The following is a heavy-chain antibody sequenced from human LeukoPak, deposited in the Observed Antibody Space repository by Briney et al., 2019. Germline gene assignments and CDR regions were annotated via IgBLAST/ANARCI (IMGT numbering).Heavy chain of an antibody. V-gene: IGHV1-8*01. CDR2: MNPNSGNT. J-gene: IGHJ4*02. CDR1: GYTFTSYD. D-gene: IGHD3-10*01. Sequence: AASVKVSCKASGYTFTSYDINWVRQATGQGLEWMGWMNPNSGNTGYAQEFQGRVTMTRNTSISTAYMELSSLRSEDTAVYYCARVWSVAADYWGQGTLVTVSS. CDR3: ARVWSVAADY.